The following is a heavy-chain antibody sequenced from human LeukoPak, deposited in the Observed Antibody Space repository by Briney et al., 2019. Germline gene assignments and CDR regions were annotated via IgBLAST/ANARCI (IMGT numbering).Heavy chain of an antibody. V-gene: IGHV1-46*01. CDR3: ARSSAYYNEADI. Sequence: APVKGSRKTPGYSFTRYYMHLVRQAPGQGLEWMGIINPSGGSTTYAQKFQGRLTMTSDTSTSTVYMELSSLRSEDTAVYYCARSSAYYNEADIWGQGTMVTVSP. J-gene: IGHJ3*02. CDR2: INPSGGST. CDR1: GYSFTRYY. D-gene: IGHD1-26*01.